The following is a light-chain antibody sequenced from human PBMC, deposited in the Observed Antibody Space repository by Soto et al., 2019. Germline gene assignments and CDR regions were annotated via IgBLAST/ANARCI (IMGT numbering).Light chain of an antibody. CDR1: SSNIGTNT. Sequence: QSVLTQPPSASRTPGQWVTISCSGSSSNIGTNTVNWYQQVPGTAPKLLIFSNNQRPSGVPDRFSGSKSGTSASLAISGLQSEDEADYYCAAWDDSLNGRVFGGGTKVTVL. CDR3: AAWDDSLNGRV. J-gene: IGLJ3*02. V-gene: IGLV1-44*01. CDR2: SNN.